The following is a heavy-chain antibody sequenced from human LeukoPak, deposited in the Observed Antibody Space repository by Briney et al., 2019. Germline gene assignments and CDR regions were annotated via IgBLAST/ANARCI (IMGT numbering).Heavy chain of an antibody. Sequence: PGGSLRLSCAASGFPFSSYAMSWVRQAPGKGLEWVSTISNSDDSTYYADSVKGRFTISRDNSENTLFLRMNSLRAEGTAVYYCAKATGYLLWGQGTLVIVSS. CDR2: ISNSDDST. D-gene: IGHD1-14*01. V-gene: IGHV3-23*01. CDR3: AKATGYLL. J-gene: IGHJ4*02. CDR1: GFPFSSYA.